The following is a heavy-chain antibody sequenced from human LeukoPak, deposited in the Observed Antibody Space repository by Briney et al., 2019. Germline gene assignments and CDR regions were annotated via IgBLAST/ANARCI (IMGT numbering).Heavy chain of an antibody. CDR3: ARGHYGSGSSIR. D-gene: IGHD3-10*01. V-gene: IGHV1-2*02. CDR2: INPNSGGT. Sequence: ASVKVSCKASGYTFTGYYMHWVRQAPGQGLEWMGWINPNSGGTNYAQKFQGRVTMTRDTFISTAYMELSRLRSDDTAVYYCARGHYGSGSSIRWGQGTLVTVSS. J-gene: IGHJ4*02. CDR1: GYTFTGYY.